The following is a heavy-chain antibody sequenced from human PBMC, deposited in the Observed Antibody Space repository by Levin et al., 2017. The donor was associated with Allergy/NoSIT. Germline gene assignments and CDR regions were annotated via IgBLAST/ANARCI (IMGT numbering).Heavy chain of an antibody. CDR3: ARADPVTTPRDDYGMDV. CDR2: IYYSGST. CDR1: GGSISSYY. J-gene: IGHJ6*02. Sequence: SETLSLTCTVSGGSISSYYWSWIRQPPGKGLEWIGYIYYSGSTNYNPSLKSRVTISVDTSKNQFSLKLSSVTAADTAVYYCARADPVTTPRDDYGMDVWGQGTTVTVSS. V-gene: IGHV4-59*01. D-gene: IGHD4-17*01.